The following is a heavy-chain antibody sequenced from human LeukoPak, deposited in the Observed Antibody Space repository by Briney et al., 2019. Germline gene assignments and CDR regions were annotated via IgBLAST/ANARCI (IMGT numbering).Heavy chain of an antibody. D-gene: IGHD4-17*01. CDR2: INHSGST. CDR3: ARGRMTKVDY. CDR1: GGSFSGYY. J-gene: IGHJ4*02. Sequence: PSETLSLTCAVCGGSFSGYYWSWIRQPPGKGLEWIGEINHSGSTNYNPSLKSRVTISVDTSKNQFSLKLSSVTAADTAVYYCARGRMTKVDYWGQGTLVTVSS. V-gene: IGHV4-34*01.